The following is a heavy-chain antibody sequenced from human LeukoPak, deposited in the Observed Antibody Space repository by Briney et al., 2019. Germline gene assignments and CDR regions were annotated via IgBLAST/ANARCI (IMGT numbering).Heavy chain of an antibody. J-gene: IGHJ6*03. CDR3: ARDFVYYGSGSYAHYYMDV. Sequence: SETLSLTCTVSGYSISSTYYWGWIRQPPGKGLEWIGRIYTSGSTNYNPSLKSRVTISVDTSKNQFSLKLSSVTAADTAVYYCARDFVYYGSGSYAHYYMDVWGKGTTVTISS. CDR2: IYTSGST. D-gene: IGHD3-10*01. V-gene: IGHV4-38-2*02. CDR1: GYSISSTYY.